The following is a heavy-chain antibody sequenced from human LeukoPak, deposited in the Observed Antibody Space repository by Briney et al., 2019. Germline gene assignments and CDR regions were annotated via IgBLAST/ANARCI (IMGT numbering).Heavy chain of an antibody. CDR3: VKEGNYYDFDY. Sequence: GGSLRLSCAASGFTFDDYGMSWVRQAPGKGLEWVSSITGTGGTTYYADSVKGRFTMSRDNSKNTLYLHLSSLRAGDTAVYYCVKEGNYYDFDYWGQGTLVTVSS. D-gene: IGHD4-11*01. CDR2: ITGTGGTT. V-gene: IGHV3-23*01. CDR1: GFTFDDYG. J-gene: IGHJ4*02.